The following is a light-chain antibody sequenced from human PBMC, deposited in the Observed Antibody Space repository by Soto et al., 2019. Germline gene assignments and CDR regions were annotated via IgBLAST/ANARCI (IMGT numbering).Light chain of an antibody. Sequence: QAVVTQPPSASGTPGQRVTISCSGSISNIGSNYVYWYQQLPRTAPKLLISSNNQRPSGVPDRFSGSKSGTSASLAISGLRSEDEADYYCAAWDDSLSGWVFGGGTQLTVL. J-gene: IGLJ3*02. CDR3: AAWDDSLSGWV. CDR2: SNN. V-gene: IGLV1-47*02. CDR1: ISNIGSNY.